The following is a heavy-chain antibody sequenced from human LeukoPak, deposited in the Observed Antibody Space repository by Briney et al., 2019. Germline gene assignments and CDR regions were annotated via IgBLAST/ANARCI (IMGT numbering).Heavy chain of an antibody. Sequence: PGGSLRLSCAASGFTFSSYAMSWVRQAPGKGLEWVSVISGSGGSTYYADSVKGRFTISRDNSKNTLYLQMNSLRAEDTAVYYCAKLPSAHYYDSSGSDYFDYWGQGTLVTVSS. D-gene: IGHD3-22*01. CDR3: AKLPSAHYYDSSGSDYFDY. J-gene: IGHJ4*02. CDR2: ISGSGGST. V-gene: IGHV3-23*01. CDR1: GFTFSSYA.